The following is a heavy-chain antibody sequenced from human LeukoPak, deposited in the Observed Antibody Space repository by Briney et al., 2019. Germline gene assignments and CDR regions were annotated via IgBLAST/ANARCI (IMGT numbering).Heavy chain of an antibody. CDR2: IYYSGST. J-gene: IGHJ3*02. Sequence: SQTLSLTCTVSGGSISSGGYYWSWIRQHPGKGLEWIGYIYYSGSTFYNPSLKSRVTISVDTSKNQFSLKLSSVTAADTAVYYCARLGPFGVVIISDAFDIWGQGTMVTVSS. CDR3: ARLGPFGVVIISDAFDI. D-gene: IGHD3-3*01. CDR1: GGSISSGGYY. V-gene: IGHV4-31*03.